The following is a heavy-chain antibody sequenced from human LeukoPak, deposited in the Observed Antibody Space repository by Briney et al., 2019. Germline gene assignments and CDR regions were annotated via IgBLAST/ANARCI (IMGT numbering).Heavy chain of an antibody. CDR2: IDKDGSVR. V-gene: IGHV3-7*01. J-gene: IGHJ6*02. CDR1: GFSFSDSW. CDR3: ATYTNWVAGDV. Sequence: GGSLRLSCVASGFSFSDSWMSWVRPAPGKGLEGVADIDKDGSVRDYVASVEGRFTLSRDNAKNSLYLQMDSLRAEDTAVYYCATYTNWVAGDVWGQGTTVSVSS. D-gene: IGHD7-27*01.